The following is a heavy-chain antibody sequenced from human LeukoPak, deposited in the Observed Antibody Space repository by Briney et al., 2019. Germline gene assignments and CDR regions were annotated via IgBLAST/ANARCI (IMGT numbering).Heavy chain of an antibody. J-gene: IGHJ4*02. CDR1: GYSISSGYS. D-gene: IGHD3-10*01. CDR2: IYHSGST. CDR3: ARTNYYGLGNYAKFDY. V-gene: IGHV4-38-2*01. Sequence: PSETLSFTCAVSGYSISSGYSWGWIGQPPGKGLEWIGYIYHSGSTYYNPSLKSRVTISVDTSKNQFSLKLSSVTAADTAVYYCARTNYYGLGNYAKFDYWGQGTLVTVSS.